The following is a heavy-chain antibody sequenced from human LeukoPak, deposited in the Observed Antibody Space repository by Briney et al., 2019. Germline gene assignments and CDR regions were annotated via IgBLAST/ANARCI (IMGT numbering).Heavy chain of an antibody. D-gene: IGHD3-16*01. CDR3: AEDNGRGGNFDY. CDR2: ISRNSGSI. J-gene: IGHJ4*02. CDR1: GFTFDDYA. V-gene: IGHV3-9*01. Sequence: GGSLRLSCAASGFTFDDYAMHWVRQAPGKGLGWVSGISRNSGSIGYADSVKGRFTISRDNAKNSLYLQMNSLRAEDTALYYCAEDNGRGGNFDYWGQGTLVTVSS.